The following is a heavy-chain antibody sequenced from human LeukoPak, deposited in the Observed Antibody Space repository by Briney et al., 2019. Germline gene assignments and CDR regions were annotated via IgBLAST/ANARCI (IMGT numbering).Heavy chain of an antibody. CDR2: IYYSGST. V-gene: IGHV4-39*07. D-gene: IGHD6-19*01. Sequence: SETLSLTCTVSGGPISSSSYYWGWIRQPPGKGLEWIGSIYYSGSTYYNPSLKSRVTISVDTSKNQFSLKLSSVTAADTAVYYCARDIPVAGTDYWGQGTLVTVSS. CDR3: ARDIPVAGTDY. CDR1: GGPISSSSYY. J-gene: IGHJ4*02.